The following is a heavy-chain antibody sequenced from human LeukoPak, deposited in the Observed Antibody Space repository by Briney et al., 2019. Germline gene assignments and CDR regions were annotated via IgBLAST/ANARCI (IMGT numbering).Heavy chain of an antibody. CDR2: INPNSGGT. Sequence: ASVKVSRKASGYTFTGYYMHWVRQAPGQGLEWMGWINPNSGGTNYAQKFQGRVTMTRDTSISTAYMELSRLRSDDTAVYYCARADDYGDYIGVYYYGMDVWGQGTTVTVSS. CDR1: GYTFTGYY. CDR3: ARADDYGDYIGVYYYGMDV. V-gene: IGHV1-2*02. J-gene: IGHJ6*02. D-gene: IGHD4-17*01.